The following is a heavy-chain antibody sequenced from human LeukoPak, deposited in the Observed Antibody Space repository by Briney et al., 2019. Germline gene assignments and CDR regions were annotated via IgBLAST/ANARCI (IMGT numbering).Heavy chain of an antibody. Sequence: GGSLRLSCAASGFTFSSYWMNWARQAPGKGLEWVASINHNGNVNYYVDSVKGRFTISRDNAKNTLYLQMNSLRAEDTAVYYCAKAAAAGTLRGVVDYWGQGTLVTVSS. J-gene: IGHJ4*02. V-gene: IGHV3-7*03. CDR3: AKAAAAGTLRGVVDY. CDR2: INHNGNVN. D-gene: IGHD6-13*01. CDR1: GFTFSSYW.